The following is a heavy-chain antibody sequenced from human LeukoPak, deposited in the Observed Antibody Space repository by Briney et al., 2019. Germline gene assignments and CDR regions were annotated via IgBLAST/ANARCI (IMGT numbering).Heavy chain of an antibody. CDR2: ISYDGSNK. V-gene: IGHV3-30*01. D-gene: IGHD5-18*01. J-gene: IGHJ4*02. Sequence: PGGSLRLSCAASGFTFSSYAMHWVRQAPGEGLEWAAVISYDGSNKFYADSVKGRFTISRDNSKNTLFLQMNSLRAEDTAVYYCARDRSQRAYSYGPDGEWGQGTLVTVSS. CDR1: GFTFSSYA. CDR3: ARDRSQRAYSYGPDGE.